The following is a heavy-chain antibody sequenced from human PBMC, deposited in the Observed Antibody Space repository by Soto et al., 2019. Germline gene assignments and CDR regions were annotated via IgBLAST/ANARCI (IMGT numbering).Heavy chain of an antibody. CDR2: IYPSDSDT. V-gene: IGHV5-51*01. CDR3: ARPANTVADHFDL. Sequence: GESLKISCQVSGYTFTIYWIGWVRQMPGKGLEWMGIIYPSDSDTRYSPSFQGQVTISADQSINTAYLQWDSLKASDAAIYYCARPANTVADHFDLWGQGTPVTVSS. J-gene: IGHJ4*02. CDR1: GYTFTIYW. D-gene: IGHD4-17*01.